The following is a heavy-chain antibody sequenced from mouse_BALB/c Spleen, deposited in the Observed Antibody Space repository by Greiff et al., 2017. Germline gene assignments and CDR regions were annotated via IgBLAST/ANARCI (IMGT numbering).Heavy chain of an antibody. Sequence: VQLQQSGAELVRPGTSVKVSCKASGYAFTNYLIEWVKQRPGQGLEWIGVINPGSGGTNYNEKFKGKATLTADKSSSTAYMQLSSLTSDDSAVYYCANASPFAYWGQGTLVTVSA. CDR2: INPGSGGT. V-gene: IGHV1-54*01. CDR1: GYAFTNYL. D-gene: IGHD6-1*01. J-gene: IGHJ3*01. CDR3: ANASPFAY.